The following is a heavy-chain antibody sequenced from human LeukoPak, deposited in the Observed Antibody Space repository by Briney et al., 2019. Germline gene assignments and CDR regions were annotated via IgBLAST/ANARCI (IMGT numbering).Heavy chain of an antibody. CDR2: ISGSGGST. V-gene: IGHV3-23*01. Sequence: PGGSLRLSCAASGFTFSSYAMHWVRQAPGKGLEWVSAISGSGGSTYYADSVKGRFTISRDNSKNTLYLQMNSLRAEDTAVYYCAKSPDYGDFLYFDYWGQGTLVTVSS. J-gene: IGHJ4*02. D-gene: IGHD4-17*01. CDR1: GFTFSSYA. CDR3: AKSPDYGDFLYFDY.